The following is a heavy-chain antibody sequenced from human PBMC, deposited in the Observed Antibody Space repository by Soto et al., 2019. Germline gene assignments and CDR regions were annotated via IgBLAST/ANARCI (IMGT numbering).Heavy chain of an antibody. D-gene: IGHD4-4*01. CDR2: ISGGGSNT. Sequence: WWSLRLSCSASVLPFSSYVMSWFRQAPGKGLEWVSGISGGGSNTFYADSVKGRFTISRDNSKNTLLLQMNSLGAEDTAVYYCAKDSNKYSSSLRGRYFDYWGQGIGVTVSS. CDR1: VLPFSSYV. CDR3: AKDSNKYSSSLRGRYFDY. V-gene: IGHV3-23*01. J-gene: IGHJ4*02.